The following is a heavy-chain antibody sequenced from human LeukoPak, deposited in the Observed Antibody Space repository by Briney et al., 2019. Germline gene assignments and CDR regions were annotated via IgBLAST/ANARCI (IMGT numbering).Heavy chain of an antibody. J-gene: IGHJ4*02. D-gene: IGHD2-15*01. CDR1: GLTLSDHY. CDR2: TRNKANSFTT. V-gene: IGHV3-72*01. CDR3: AVGYCSGGSCSGSDGDY. Sequence: PGGSLRLSCAASGLTLSDHYMDWVRQAPGKGLEWVGRTRNKANSFTTEYAASVKGRFTISRDDSKNSLSLQMNSLKTEDTAVYYCAVGYCSGGSCSGSDGDYWGQGTLVTVSS.